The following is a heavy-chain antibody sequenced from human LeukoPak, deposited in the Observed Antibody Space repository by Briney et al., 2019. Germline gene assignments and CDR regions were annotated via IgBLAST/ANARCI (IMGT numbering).Heavy chain of an antibody. D-gene: IGHD2-15*01. J-gene: IGHJ6*03. CDR1: GFTVSSNY. CDR2: IYSGGST. V-gene: IGHV3-66*02. CDR3: ARVTDCSGGSCYSKYYYYYYMDV. Sequence: GGSLRLSCAASGFTVSSNYMSWVRQAPGKGLEWVSVIYSGGSTYYADSVKGRFTISRDNSKNTLYLQMNSLSAEDTAVYYCARVTDCSGGSCYSKYYYYYYMDVWGKGTTVTVSS.